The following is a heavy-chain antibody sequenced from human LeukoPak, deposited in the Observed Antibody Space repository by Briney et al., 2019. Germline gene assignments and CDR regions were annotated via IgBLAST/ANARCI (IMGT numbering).Heavy chain of an antibody. CDR3: ARDSGTTGEVKFDP. CDR2: ISGSGVI. Sequence: SQTLSLTCTVSGGPITTYYLSWIRQSAGMGLEWIGRISGSGVITYNPSLKSRVILSLDTSNNHFSLKLISVTAADTAVYYCARDSGTTGEVKFDPWGQGMLVTVSS. CDR1: GGPITTYY. V-gene: IGHV4-4*07. D-gene: IGHD3-10*01. J-gene: IGHJ5*02.